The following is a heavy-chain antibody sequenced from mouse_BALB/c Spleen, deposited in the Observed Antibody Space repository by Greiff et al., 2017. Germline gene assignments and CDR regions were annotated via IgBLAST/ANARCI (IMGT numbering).Heavy chain of an antibody. D-gene: IGHD2-10*01. CDR2: ISYSGST. J-gene: IGHJ4*01. CDR3: ATPAYYGNYEFFYYAMDY. V-gene: IGHV3-8*02. Sequence: EVKLMESGPSLVKPSQTLSLTCSVTGDSITSGYWNWIRKFPGNKLEYMGYISYSGSTYYNPSLKSRISITRDTSKNQYYLQLNSVTTEDTATYYCATPAYYGNYEFFYYAMDYWGQGTSVTVSS. CDR1: GDSITSGY.